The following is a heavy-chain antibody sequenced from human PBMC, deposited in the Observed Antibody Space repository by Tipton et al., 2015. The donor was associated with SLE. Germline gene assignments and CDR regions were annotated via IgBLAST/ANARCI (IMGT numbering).Heavy chain of an antibody. CDR3: ASLANSSSRHGEYFDL. V-gene: IGHV1-46*01. CDR2: INPSGGST. J-gene: IGHJ2*01. CDR1: GYTFTSYY. D-gene: IGHD6-13*01. Sequence: QSGPEVKKPGASVKVSCKASGYTFTSYYIHWVRQAPGQGLEWMGIINPSGGSTSCAQKFQGRVTMTRDTSTSTVYMELSSLRSEDTAVYYCASLANSSSRHGEYFDLWGRGTLVTVSS.